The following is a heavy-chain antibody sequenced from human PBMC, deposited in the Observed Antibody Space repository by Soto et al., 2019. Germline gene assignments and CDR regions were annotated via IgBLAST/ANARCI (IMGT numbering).Heavy chain of an antibody. CDR3: ARGPRVVMVPNDAFDI. CDR2: IDHSGST. D-gene: IGHD3-22*01. V-gene: IGHV4-34*01. CDR1: GGSFSGYY. Sequence: PSETMSLTCAVYGGSFSGYYLRWIRQHPGKGLECIGEIDHSGSTNYNPSLKSRVTISVDTSKNQFSLKLSSVTAADAAVYYCARGPRVVMVPNDAFDIWGQGTMVTVSS. J-gene: IGHJ3*02.